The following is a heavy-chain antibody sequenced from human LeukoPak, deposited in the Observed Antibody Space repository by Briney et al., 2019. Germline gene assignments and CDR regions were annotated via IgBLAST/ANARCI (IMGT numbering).Heavy chain of an antibody. Sequence: PSETLSLTCAVSGGSINSNNWWSWVRQPPGKGLEWIGEIYHSGSTNYNPSLKSRVTISVDKSKNQFSLKLSSVTAADTAVYYCARHPKQYYYYYMDVWGKGTTVTVSS. CDR1: GGSINSNNW. CDR2: IYHSGST. V-gene: IGHV4-4*02. CDR3: ARHPKQYYYYYMDV. J-gene: IGHJ6*03.